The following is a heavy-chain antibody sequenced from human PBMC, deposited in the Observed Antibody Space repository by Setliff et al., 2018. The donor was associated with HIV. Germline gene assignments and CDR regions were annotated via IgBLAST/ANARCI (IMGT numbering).Heavy chain of an antibody. CDR1: GDAFTDYY. V-gene: IGHV1-2*02. J-gene: IGHJ3*02. Sequence: ASVKVSCKASGDAFTDYYIHWVRQAPGQGLEWMGWINPNRGGTNYAQKFQGRVTMTRDTSISTAFMDLSRLRSDDTAVYYCARDPGYKSSWYGAFDIWGQGTMVTV. D-gene: IGHD6-13*01. CDR2: INPNRGGT. CDR3: ARDPGYKSSWYGAFDI.